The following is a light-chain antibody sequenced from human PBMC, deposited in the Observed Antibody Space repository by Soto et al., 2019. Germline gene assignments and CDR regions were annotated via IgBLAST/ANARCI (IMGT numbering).Light chain of an antibody. Sequence: QSVLTQPPSVSGAPGQRVTIYCTGSSSNIGAGYDVHWYQQLPGTAPKLLIYGNSNRPSGVPDRFSGSKSGTSASLAITGLQAEDEAEYSCQSYDSSLSGWVFGGGTKLTVL. CDR1: SSNIGAGYD. CDR2: GNS. CDR3: QSYDSSLSGWV. J-gene: IGLJ3*02. V-gene: IGLV1-40*01.